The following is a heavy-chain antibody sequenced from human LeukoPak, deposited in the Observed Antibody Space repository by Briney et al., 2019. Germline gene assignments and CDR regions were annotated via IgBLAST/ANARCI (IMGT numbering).Heavy chain of an antibody. V-gene: IGHV4-61*02. CDR2: IYTSGST. CDR3: ARGQDGGNSRYYYYMDV. D-gene: IGHD4-23*01. J-gene: IGHJ6*03. CDR1: GGSISSGSYY. Sequence: SQTLSLTCTVSGGSISSGSYYWSWIRQPAGKGLEWIGRIYTSGSTNYNPSLKSRVTISVDASKNQFSLKLSSVTAADTAVYYCARGQDGGNSRYYYYMDVWGKGTTVTVSS.